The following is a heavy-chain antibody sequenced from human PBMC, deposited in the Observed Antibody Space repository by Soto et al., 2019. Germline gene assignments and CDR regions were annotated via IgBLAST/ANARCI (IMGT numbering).Heavy chain of an antibody. V-gene: IGHV4-39*01. CDR2: IYYSGST. D-gene: IGHD2-15*01. Sequence: SETLSLTCTVSGGSISSSSYYWGWIRQPPGKGLEWIGSIYYSGSTYYNPSLKSRVTISVDTSKNQFSLKLSSVTAADTAVYYCASVVVVAARQNYYYMDVWGKGTTVTVSS. J-gene: IGHJ6*03. CDR1: GGSISSSSYY. CDR3: ASVVVVAARQNYYYMDV.